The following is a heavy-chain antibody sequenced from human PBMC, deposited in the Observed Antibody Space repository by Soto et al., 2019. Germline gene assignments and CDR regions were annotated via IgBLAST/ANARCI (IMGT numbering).Heavy chain of an antibody. Sequence: PGGSLRLSCAASGFTFSSYGMHWVRQAPGTGLEWVAVISYDGSNKYYADSVKGRFTISRDNSKNTLYLQMNRLRAEDTAVYYCAKAPGGEKIAASGTGGDYWGQGALVTVSS. CDR1: GFTFSSYG. CDR3: AKAPGGEKIAASGTGGDY. CDR2: ISYDGSNK. D-gene: IGHD6-13*01. J-gene: IGHJ4*02. V-gene: IGHV3-30*18.